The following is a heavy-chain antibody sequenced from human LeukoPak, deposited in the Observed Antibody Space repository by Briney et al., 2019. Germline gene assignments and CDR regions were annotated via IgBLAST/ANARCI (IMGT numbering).Heavy chain of an antibody. CDR3: ARDERRYSSGWTFDY. Sequence: SETLSLTCTVSGGSISSYYWSWIRQPAGKGLEWIGRIYTSGSTNYNPSLKSRVTMSVDTSKNQFSLKLSSVTAADTAVYYCARDERRYSSGWTFDYWGQGTLVTVSS. CDR2: IYTSGST. CDR1: GGSISSYY. V-gene: IGHV4-4*07. D-gene: IGHD6-19*01. J-gene: IGHJ4*02.